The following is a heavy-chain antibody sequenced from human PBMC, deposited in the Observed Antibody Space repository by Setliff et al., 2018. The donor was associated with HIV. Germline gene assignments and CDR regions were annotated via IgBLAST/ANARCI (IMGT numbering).Heavy chain of an antibody. D-gene: IGHD3-22*01. V-gene: IGHV3-23*01. CDR2: ISGSAGST. J-gene: IGHJ4*02. Sequence: PGGSLRLSCAASGFTFSSFAMTWVRQAPGKGLEWVSPISGSAGSTYYADSVKGRFTISRDNSKNTLYLQMNSLRAEDTAVYYCATDSSGYYLGGFDYWGQGTLVTVSS. CDR1: GFTFSSFA. CDR3: ATDSSGYYLGGFDY.